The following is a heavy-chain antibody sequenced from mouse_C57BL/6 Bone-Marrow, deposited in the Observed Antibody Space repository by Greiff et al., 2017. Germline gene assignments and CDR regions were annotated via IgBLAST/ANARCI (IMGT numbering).Heavy chain of an antibody. CDR3: SRQVTTVLATKYFDV. J-gene: IGHJ1*03. D-gene: IGHD1-1*01. V-gene: IGHV5-9*01. CDR1: GFTFSSYT. Sequence: EVKVEESGGGLVKPGGSLKLSCAASGFTFSSYTMSWVHQTPEKRLQWVAAISGGGGNTYYPDSVKGRFTISRDNDKNILYLQMSSLRSEDTALYYCSRQVTTVLATKYFDVWGTGTTVTVSS. CDR2: ISGGGGNT.